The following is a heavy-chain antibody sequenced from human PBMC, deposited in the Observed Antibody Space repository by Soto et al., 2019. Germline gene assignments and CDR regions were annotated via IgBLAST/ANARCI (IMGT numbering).Heavy chain of an antibody. CDR2: INHSGST. V-gene: IGHV4-34*01. CDR3: GGYYDYAWGLDY. Sequence: SETLSLTCAVYGGSFSGYYWSWIRQPPGKGLEWIGEINHSGSTNYNPSLKSRVTISVDTSKNQFSLKLSSVTAADTAVYYCGGYYDYAWGLDYWGQGTLVTVS. CDR1: GGSFSGYY. J-gene: IGHJ4*02. D-gene: IGHD3-16*01.